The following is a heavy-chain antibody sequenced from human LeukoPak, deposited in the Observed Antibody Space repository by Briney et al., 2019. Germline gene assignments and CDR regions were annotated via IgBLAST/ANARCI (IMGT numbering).Heavy chain of an antibody. V-gene: IGHV3-7*01. CDR3: VRVLIVGSRSIFEH. D-gene: IGHD2-21*01. CDR1: GFTFSSHW. Sequence: GGSLRLSCAASGFTFSSHWMSWVRQVPGKGLAWVADINRDGSEEYYVDSVKGRVTISRDNAKNSLYLQMNSLRADDTAVYYCVRVLIVGSRSIFEHWGQGTLVTVSS. J-gene: IGHJ4*02. CDR2: INRDGSEE.